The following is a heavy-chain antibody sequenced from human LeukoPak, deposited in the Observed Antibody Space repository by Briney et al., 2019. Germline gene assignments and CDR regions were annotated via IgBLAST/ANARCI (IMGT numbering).Heavy chain of an antibody. V-gene: IGHV3-21*01. CDR3: ASETYYYDSSGYP. J-gene: IGHJ5*02. CDR1: GFTFSSYS. Sequence: GGSLRLSCAASGFTFSSYSMNWVRQAPGKGLEWVSSISSSSSYIYYADSVKGRFTISRDNAKNSLYLQMNSLRAEDTAVYYCASETYYYDSSGYPWGQGTLVTVSS. CDR2: ISSSSSYI. D-gene: IGHD3-22*01.